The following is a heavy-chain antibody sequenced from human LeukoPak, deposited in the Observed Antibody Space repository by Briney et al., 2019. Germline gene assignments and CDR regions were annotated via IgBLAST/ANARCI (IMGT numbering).Heavy chain of an antibody. CDR3: ARGRDSDYAFEH. D-gene: IGHD4-17*01. Sequence: GGSLRLSCTASGFTFSDDTINCVRQAPGKGLEWVSSISSVMTNIYYADSVKGRFTISRDNAEKSLYLQMNSLRDEDPAVYYCARGRDSDYAFEHWGRGTLVTVSS. CDR2: ISSVMTNI. V-gene: IGHV3-21*01. J-gene: IGHJ5*02. CDR1: GFTFSDDT.